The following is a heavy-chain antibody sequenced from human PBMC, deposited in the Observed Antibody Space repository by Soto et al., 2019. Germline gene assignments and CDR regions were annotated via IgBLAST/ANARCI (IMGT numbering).Heavy chain of an antibody. Sequence: QVQLVESGGGVVQPGRSLRLSCAASGFTFSSYAMHWVRQAPGKGLEWVAVISYDGSNKYYADSVKGRFTISRDNSKNTLYLQMSSLRAEDTAVYYCARSPRAFGGVIVLPFGYWGQGTLVTVSS. V-gene: IGHV3-30-3*01. CDR3: ARSPRAFGGVIVLPFGY. D-gene: IGHD3-16*02. CDR2: ISYDGSNK. CDR1: GFTFSSYA. J-gene: IGHJ4*02.